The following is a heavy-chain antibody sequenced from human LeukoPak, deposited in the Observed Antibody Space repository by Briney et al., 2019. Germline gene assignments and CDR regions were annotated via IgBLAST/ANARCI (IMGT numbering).Heavy chain of an antibody. V-gene: IGHV4-59*01. D-gene: IGHD2-15*01. CDR1: GGSFSGYY. Sequence: SETLSLTCAVYGGSFSGYYWTWIRQPPGKGLEWIGYIYYTGRTNYNPSLKSRVAISLDTSKNLFSLKLNSVTAADTAVYYCARWFCSGGSCRGAVDYWGQGTLVTVSS. CDR3: ARWFCSGGSCRGAVDY. CDR2: IYYTGRT. J-gene: IGHJ4*02.